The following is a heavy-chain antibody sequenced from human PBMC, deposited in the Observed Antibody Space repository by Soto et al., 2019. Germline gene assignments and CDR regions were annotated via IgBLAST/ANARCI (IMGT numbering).Heavy chain of an antibody. CDR3: ARDEGHCSITNCCPFAY. D-gene: IGHD2-2*01. CDR2: IYFTGNT. V-gene: IGHV4-39*02. Sequence: PSETLSLTCSASGGSITSSSHFWGWVRQPPGKGLEWIGTIYFTGNTYYTPSLKSRLTMSIDTPKNEFSLRLNSVTAADTAVYYCARDEGHCSITNCCPFAYWGQGILVTVSS. J-gene: IGHJ4*02. CDR1: GGSITSSSHF.